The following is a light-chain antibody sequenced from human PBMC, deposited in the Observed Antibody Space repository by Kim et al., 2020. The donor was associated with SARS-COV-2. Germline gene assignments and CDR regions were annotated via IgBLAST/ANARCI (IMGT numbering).Light chain of an antibody. V-gene: IGKV1-5*03. CDR3: QQYKSYPWT. J-gene: IGKJ1*01. Sequence: SVGDRVTITCRASQSISGWLAWYQQKPGKAPNLLIYKVSSLASGVPARFSGSGSGTEFTLTISSLQPDDFAAYYCQQYKSYPWTFGQGTKVDIK. CDR1: QSISGW. CDR2: KVS.